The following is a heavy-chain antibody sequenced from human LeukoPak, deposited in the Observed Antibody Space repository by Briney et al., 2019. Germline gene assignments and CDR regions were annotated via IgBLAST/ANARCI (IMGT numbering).Heavy chain of an antibody. CDR1: GFTFSSYA. CDR3: ASAGITIFGVANWYFDL. Sequence: GGSLRLSCAASGFTFSSYAMSWVRQAAGKGLEWVSAISGSGGSTYYADSVKGRFTISRDNSKNTLYLQMNSLRAEDTAVYYCASAGITIFGVANWYFDLWGRGTLVTVSS. CDR2: ISGSGGST. J-gene: IGHJ2*01. D-gene: IGHD3-3*01. V-gene: IGHV3-23*01.